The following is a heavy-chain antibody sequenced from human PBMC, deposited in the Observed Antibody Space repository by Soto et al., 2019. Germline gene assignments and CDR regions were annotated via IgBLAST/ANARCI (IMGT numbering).Heavy chain of an antibody. CDR1: GGSFSGYY. J-gene: IGHJ5*02. V-gene: IGHV4-34*01. CDR3: ARGKRGIRPRANWFDP. D-gene: IGHD4-17*01. CDR2: INHSGST. Sequence: SETLSLTCAVYGGSFSGYYWSWIRQPPGKGLEWIGEINHSGSTNYNPSLKSRVTIAVDTSKNQFSLKLSSVTAADTAVYYCARGKRGIRPRANWFDPWGQGTLVTVSS.